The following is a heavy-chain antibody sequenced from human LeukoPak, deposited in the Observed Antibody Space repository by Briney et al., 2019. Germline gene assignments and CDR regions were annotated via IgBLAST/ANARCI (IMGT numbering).Heavy chain of an antibody. CDR3: ARWETAIQLGNFDY. V-gene: IGHV4-34*01. J-gene: IGHJ4*02. D-gene: IGHD5-18*01. Sequence: SETLSLTCAVYGGSFSGYYWSWIRQPPGKGLEWIGEINHSGSTNYNPSLKSRVTISVDTSKNQFSLKLSSVTAADTAVYYCARWETAIQLGNFDYWGQGTLVTVSS. CDR2: INHSGST. CDR1: GGSFSGYY.